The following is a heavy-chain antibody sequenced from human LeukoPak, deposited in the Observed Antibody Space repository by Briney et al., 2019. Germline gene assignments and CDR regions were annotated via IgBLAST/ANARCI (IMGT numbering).Heavy chain of an antibody. D-gene: IGHD3-22*01. CDR3: AKDHYYDSSGSYWTSGFDY. CDR1: GFTFSNAW. V-gene: IGHV3-15*01. J-gene: IGHJ4*02. Sequence: PGGSLRLSCAASGFTFSNAWMSWVRQAPGKGLEWVGRIKSKTDGGTTDYAAPVKGRFTISRDDSKNTLYLQMNSLKTEDTAVYYCAKDHYYDSSGSYWTSGFDYWGQGTLVTVSS. CDR2: IKSKTDGGTT.